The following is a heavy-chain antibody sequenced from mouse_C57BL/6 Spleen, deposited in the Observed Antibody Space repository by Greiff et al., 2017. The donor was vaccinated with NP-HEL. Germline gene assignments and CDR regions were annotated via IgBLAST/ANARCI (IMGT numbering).Heavy chain of an antibody. D-gene: IGHD2-1*01. Sequence: EVKLQESGGGLVKPGGSLKLSCAASGFTFSSYTMSWVRQTPEKRLEWVATISGGGGNTYYPDSVKGRFTISRDNAKNTLYLQMSSLRSEDTALYYCARHYGNYFDYWGQGTTLTVSS. CDR3: ARHYGNYFDY. CDR2: ISGGGGNT. V-gene: IGHV5-9*01. CDR1: GFTFSSYT. J-gene: IGHJ2*01.